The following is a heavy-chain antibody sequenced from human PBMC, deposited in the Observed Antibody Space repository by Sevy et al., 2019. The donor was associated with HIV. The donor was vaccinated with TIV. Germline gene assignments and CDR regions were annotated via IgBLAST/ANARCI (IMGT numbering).Heavy chain of an antibody. Sequence: ASVKVSCKVSGYTLTELSMHWVRQAPGKGLEWMGGFDPEDGETIYAQKFQGRVTMTEDTSTDTAYMELSSLRSEDTAVYYCATHSTVTTSGRYYGMDVWGQRTTVTVSS. CDR1: GYTLTELS. J-gene: IGHJ6*02. CDR3: ATHSTVTTSGRYYGMDV. V-gene: IGHV1-24*01. CDR2: FDPEDGET. D-gene: IGHD4-17*01.